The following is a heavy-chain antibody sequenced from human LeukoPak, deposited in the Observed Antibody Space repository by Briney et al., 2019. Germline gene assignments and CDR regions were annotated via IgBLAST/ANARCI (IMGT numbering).Heavy chain of an antibody. D-gene: IGHD3-10*01. J-gene: IGHJ4*02. CDR3: ARGTKFRKYYYGSGSYLILN. Sequence: GASVKVSCKASGYTFPSYDINWVRQATGQGLEWMGWVNPNSGNTGYAQKFQGRVTMTRNTSISTAYMELSSLRSEDTAVYYCARGTKFRKYYYGSGSYLILNWGQGTLVTVSS. V-gene: IGHV1-8*01. CDR2: VNPNSGNT. CDR1: GYTFPSYD.